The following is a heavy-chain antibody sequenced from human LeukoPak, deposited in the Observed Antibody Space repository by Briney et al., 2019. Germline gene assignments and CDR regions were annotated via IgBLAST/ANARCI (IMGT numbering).Heavy chain of an antibody. D-gene: IGHD6-6*01. J-gene: IGHJ4*02. CDR2: ISAYTGDT. Sequence: AASVKVSCKASGYNFISYGISWVRLVPGQGLEWMGWISAYTGDTNYAQSFQGRITMTTDTSTGTAYMELRSLKSDDTAVYYCARNAYGTSSENYFDFWGRGTLVTVSS. CDR1: GYNFISYG. CDR3: ARNAYGTSSENYFDF. V-gene: IGHV1-18*01.